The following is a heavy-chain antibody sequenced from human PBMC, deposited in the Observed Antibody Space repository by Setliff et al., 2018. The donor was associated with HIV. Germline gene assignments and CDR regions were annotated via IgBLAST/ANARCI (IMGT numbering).Heavy chain of an antibody. V-gene: IGHV4-34*01. CDR2: AIHSGIT. Sequence: SETLSLTCGVYGGSVSAYEWRWIRQPPGKGLEWIGEAIHSGITYNPSLRSRVTISLDTSKNQFSLNLTSVTAADTAVYYCVRGEYYDVSSIYHDDRWGQGTLVTVSS. CDR1: GGSVSAYE. CDR3: VRGEYYDVSSIYHDDR. J-gene: IGHJ4*02. D-gene: IGHD3-16*01.